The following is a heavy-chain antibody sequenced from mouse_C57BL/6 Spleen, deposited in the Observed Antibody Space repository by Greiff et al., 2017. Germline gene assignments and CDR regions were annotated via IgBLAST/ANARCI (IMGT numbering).Heavy chain of an antibody. CDR3: ARHYYGSSLLAY. Sequence: VQLQQPGAELVKPGASVKLSCKASGYTFTSYWMHWVKQRPGQGLEWIGMIHPNSGSTNYNEKFKSKATLTVDKSSSTAYMQLSSLTSEDSAVYYCARHYYGSSLLAYWGQGTLVTVSA. D-gene: IGHD1-1*01. J-gene: IGHJ3*01. V-gene: IGHV1-64*01. CDR1: GYTFTSYW. CDR2: IHPNSGST.